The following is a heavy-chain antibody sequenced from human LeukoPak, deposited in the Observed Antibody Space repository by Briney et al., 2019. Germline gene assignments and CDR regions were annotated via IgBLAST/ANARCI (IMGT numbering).Heavy chain of an antibody. Sequence: SVKVSCKASGGTFSSYAISWVRQAPGQGPEWMGGIIPIFGTANYAQKFQGRVTITADESTSTAYMELSSLRSEDTAVYYCARGTVTDYYYYYGMDVWGQGTTVTVSS. D-gene: IGHD4-17*01. CDR3: ARGTVTDYYYYYGMDV. V-gene: IGHV1-69*01. CDR2: IIPIFGTA. J-gene: IGHJ6*02. CDR1: GGTFSSYA.